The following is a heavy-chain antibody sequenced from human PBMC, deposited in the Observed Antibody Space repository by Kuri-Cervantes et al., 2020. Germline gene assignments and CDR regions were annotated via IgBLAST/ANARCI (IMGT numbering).Heavy chain of an antibody. CDR1: GFTVSSNY. J-gene: IGHJ4*02. CDR3: ARGGGTFGGVIARGWYYFDY. V-gene: IGHV3-66*01. D-gene: IGHD3-16*02. CDR2: IYSGGST. Sequence: GESLKISCAASGFTVSSNYMSWVRQAPGKGLEWASVIYSGGSTYYADSVKGRFTISRDNSKNTLYLQMNSLRAEDTAVYYCARGGGTFGGVIARGWYYFDYWGQGTLVTVSS.